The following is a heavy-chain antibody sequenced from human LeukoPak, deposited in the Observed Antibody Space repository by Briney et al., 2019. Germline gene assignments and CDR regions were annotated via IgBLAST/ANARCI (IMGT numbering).Heavy chain of an antibody. CDR3: AGGVEWERLLFPFDY. D-gene: IGHD1-26*01. Sequence: PGGSLRLSCAASGFTFSRYWMSWVRQAPGKGLEWVANIKQGGSEKYYVDSVKGRFTISRDNAKNSLYLQMNSLRAEDTAVYYCAGGVEWERLLFPFDYWGLGTLVTVSS. CDR2: IKQGGSEK. CDR1: GFTFSRYW. V-gene: IGHV3-7*04. J-gene: IGHJ4*02.